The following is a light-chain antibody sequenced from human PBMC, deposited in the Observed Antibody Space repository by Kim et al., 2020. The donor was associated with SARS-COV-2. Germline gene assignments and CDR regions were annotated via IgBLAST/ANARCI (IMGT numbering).Light chain of an antibody. CDR3: QQYGGPPRT. Sequence: SPGESATLSGRASQTVSSGNLAWYPQKPGQAPRLLIYGASSRAAGIPDRFSGRGCGTDFTLIITRLEPEDFAVYFCQQYGGPPRTFGQGTKVDIK. J-gene: IGKJ1*01. V-gene: IGKV3-20*01. CDR2: GAS. CDR1: QTVSSGN.